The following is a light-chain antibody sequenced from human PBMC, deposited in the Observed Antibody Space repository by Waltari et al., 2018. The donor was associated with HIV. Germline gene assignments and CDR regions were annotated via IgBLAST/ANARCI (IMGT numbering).Light chain of an antibody. CDR2: DVN. CDR3: CSHAGTYMGV. CDR1: SSDVGLYDY. Sequence: QSALTQSRSVSASPGQSVTISCTGTSSDVGLYDYVSWYQQHPGKAPKLMIYDVNKLHAGVTDRFSGAKSGNTASLTISGLQPEDEADYYCCSHAGTYMGVFGGGTKVTVL. J-gene: IGLJ3*02. V-gene: IGLV2-11*01.